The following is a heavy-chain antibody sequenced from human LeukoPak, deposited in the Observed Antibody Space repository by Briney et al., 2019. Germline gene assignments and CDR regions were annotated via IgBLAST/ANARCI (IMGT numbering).Heavy chain of an antibody. Sequence: GGSLRLSCAASGFTVSSKYMSWVRQAPGKGLEWVAFIRYDGSKKYYADSVKGRFTISRDNSKNTLYLQMSSLRPEDTAVYYCAKERAVTTSYSYYMDVWGKGTTVTISS. D-gene: IGHD4-17*01. J-gene: IGHJ6*03. V-gene: IGHV3-30*02. CDR2: IRYDGSKK. CDR1: GFTVSSKY. CDR3: AKERAVTTSYSYYMDV.